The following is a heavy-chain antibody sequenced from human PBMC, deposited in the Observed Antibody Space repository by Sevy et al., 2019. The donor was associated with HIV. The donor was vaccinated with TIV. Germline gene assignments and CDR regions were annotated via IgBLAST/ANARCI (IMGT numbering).Heavy chain of an antibody. V-gene: IGHV4-39*01. Sequence: SETLSLTCTVSGGSISSSSYYWGWIRQPPGKGWEGSGSIDDSGSTYYNPSLKSRVTVTLNTTKNQFSLKLSSVTAAAAAVDYCARAPLWVGETGGAFDIWGQGTMVTVSS. J-gene: IGHJ3*02. CDR2: IDDSGST. CDR3: ARAPLWVGETGGAFDI. CDR1: GGSISSSSYY. D-gene: IGHD3-10*01.